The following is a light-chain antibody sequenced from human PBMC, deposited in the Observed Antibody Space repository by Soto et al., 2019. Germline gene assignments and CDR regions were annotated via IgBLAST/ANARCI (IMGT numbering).Light chain of an antibody. Sequence: QLVLTQSPSASASPGASVKLTCTLSSGHSNYAIAWHQQQPEKGPRYLMKLNSDGSHNKGDGIPDRFSGSSSGAERYLTISSLQSEDEGDYYCQTWGAGVAVFGGGTQLTVL. J-gene: IGLJ7*01. CDR2: LNSDGSH. CDR3: QTWGAGVAV. CDR1: SGHSNYA. V-gene: IGLV4-69*01.